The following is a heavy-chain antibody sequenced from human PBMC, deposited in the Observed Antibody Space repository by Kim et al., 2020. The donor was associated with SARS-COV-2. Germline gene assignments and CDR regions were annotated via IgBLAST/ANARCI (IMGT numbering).Heavy chain of an antibody. Sequence: GGSLRLSCAASGFTFSSYGMSWVRQAPGKGLEWVSGFSGSGGSTYYADSVKGRFTISRDNSKNTLYLQMNSLRAEDTAVYYCAKAPRPIVGATNFDYWGQGTLVTVSS. J-gene: IGHJ4*02. D-gene: IGHD1-26*01. V-gene: IGHV3-23*01. CDR3: AKAPRPIVGATNFDY. CDR1: GFTFSSYG. CDR2: FSGSGGST.